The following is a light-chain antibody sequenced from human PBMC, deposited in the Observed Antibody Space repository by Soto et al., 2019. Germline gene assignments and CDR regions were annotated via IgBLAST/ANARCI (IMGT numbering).Light chain of an antibody. J-gene: IGLJ1*01. CDR3: SSYVISSTLGV. CDR2: DVS. V-gene: IGLV2-14*01. Sequence: QSVLTQPASESGSPGQSITISCTGTSSDVGAYNYVSWYQQHPDKAPKLMIYDVSNRPSGVSSRFSGSKSGNTASLTISGLQAEDEADYYCSSYVISSTLGVFGTGTKLTVL. CDR1: SSDVGAYNY.